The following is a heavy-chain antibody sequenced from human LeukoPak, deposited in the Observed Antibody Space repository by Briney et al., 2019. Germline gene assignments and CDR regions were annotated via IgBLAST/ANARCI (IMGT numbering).Heavy chain of an antibody. V-gene: IGHV5-10-1*01. J-gene: IGHJ2*01. D-gene: IGHD2-15*01. CDR1: GYSFTSYW. CDR3: ARTSVAATNRYWYFDL. CDR2: IDPSDSYT. Sequence: GESLNISCKGSGYSFTSYWISWVRQMPGEGLEWMGRIDPSDSYTNYSPSFQGHVTISADKSISTAYLQWSSLKASDTAMYYCARTSVAATNRYWYFDLWGRGTLVSVSS.